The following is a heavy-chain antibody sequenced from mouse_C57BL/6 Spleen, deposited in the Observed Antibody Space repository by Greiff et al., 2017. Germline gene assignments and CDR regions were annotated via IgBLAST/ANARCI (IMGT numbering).Heavy chain of an antibody. J-gene: IGHJ3*01. CDR2: IYPGDGDT. CDR3: EREGTYDYDRGFAY. CDR1: GYAFSSSW. D-gene: IGHD2-4*01. Sequence: VQLQQSGPELVKPGASVKISCKASGYAFSSSWMNWVKQRPGKGLEWIGRIYPGDGDTNYNGKFTGKATLTADKSSSTAYMQLSSLTSEDSAVYFGEREGTYDYDRGFAYWGQGTLVTVSA. V-gene: IGHV1-82*01.